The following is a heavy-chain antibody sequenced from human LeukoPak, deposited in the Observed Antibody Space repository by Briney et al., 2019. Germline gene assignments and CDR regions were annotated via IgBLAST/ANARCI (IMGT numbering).Heavy chain of an antibody. CDR2: IIPIFGTA. V-gene: IGHV1-69*05. J-gene: IGHJ4*02. CDR1: GGTFSSYA. D-gene: IGHD3-22*01. Sequence: SVKVSCKASGGTFSSYAISWVRQAPGQGLEWMGRIIPIFGTANYAQKFQGRVTMTRNTSISTAYMELSSLRSEDTAVYYCARGLRTMIVVVGGLYYFDYWGQGTLVTVSS. CDR3: ARGLRTMIVVVGGLYYFDY.